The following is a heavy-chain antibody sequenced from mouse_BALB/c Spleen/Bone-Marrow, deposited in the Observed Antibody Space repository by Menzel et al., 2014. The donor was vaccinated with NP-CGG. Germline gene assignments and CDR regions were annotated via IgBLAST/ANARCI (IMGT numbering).Heavy chain of an antibody. J-gene: IGHJ4*01. CDR3: ATLTTVVDAMDY. V-gene: IGHV14-3*02. CDR2: IDPANGNT. Sequence: EVKLMESGAELVKPGASVKLSCTASGFNIKDAYMHWVKQRPEQCLDWIGRIDPANGNTKYDPKFQGKATITADTSSNTAYLQLSSLTSEDTAVYYCATLTTVVDAMDYWGQGTSVTVSS. D-gene: IGHD1-1*01. CDR1: GFNIKDAY.